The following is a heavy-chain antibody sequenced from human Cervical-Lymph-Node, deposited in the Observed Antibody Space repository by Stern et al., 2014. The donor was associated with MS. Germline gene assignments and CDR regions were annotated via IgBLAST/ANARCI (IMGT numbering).Heavy chain of an antibody. J-gene: IGHJ4*02. CDR1: GFTFSRNW. Sequence: QLVQSGGGLVQPGGSLRLSCAASGFTFSRNWMHWVRQAPGKGLVWVSHINSDGSNTNYADSVKGRFTISRDNTKNTLYLQMNSLRAEDTAVYYCARGGCSSTSCLDYWGQGTLVTVSS. V-gene: IGHV3-74*02. CDR3: ARGGCSSTSCLDY. D-gene: IGHD2-2*01. CDR2: INSDGSNT.